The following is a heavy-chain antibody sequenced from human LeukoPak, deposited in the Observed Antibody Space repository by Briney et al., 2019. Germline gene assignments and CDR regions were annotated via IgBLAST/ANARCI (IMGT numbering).Heavy chain of an antibody. CDR2: ISSRSTYI. J-gene: IGHJ3*01. Sequence: GGSLRLSCAASGFTFSSYTMNWVRQAPGKGLEWASYISSRSTYIYYADSVKGRFTISRDNAKNSLSLQMNSLRAEDTAVYYCARDLTGFDAYDLWGQGTMVTVSS. V-gene: IGHV3-21*01. CDR3: ARDLTGFDAYDL. D-gene: IGHD7-27*01. CDR1: GFTFSSYT.